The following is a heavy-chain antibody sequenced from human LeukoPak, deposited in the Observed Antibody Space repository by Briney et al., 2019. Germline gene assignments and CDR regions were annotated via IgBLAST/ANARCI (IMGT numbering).Heavy chain of an antibody. CDR2: IIPMFGTT. J-gene: IGHJ4*02. CDR3: ARDTVASLDY. V-gene: IGHV1-69*13. Sequence: SVKVSSTASDVTFSSYAISWVRQAPGQGLEWMGGIIPMFGTTNYAQKFQGRVTITADESTSTAYVELSSLRSEDTAIYYCARDTVASLDYWGQGTLVTVSS. CDR1: DVTFSSYA. D-gene: IGHD6-19*01.